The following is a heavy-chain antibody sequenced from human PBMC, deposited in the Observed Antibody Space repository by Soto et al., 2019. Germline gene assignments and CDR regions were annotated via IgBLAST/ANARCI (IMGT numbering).Heavy chain of an antibody. V-gene: IGHV3-30*18. CDR2: ISYDGSNK. CDR1: GFTFSSYG. J-gene: IGHJ6*02. Sequence: QVQLVESGGGVVQPGRSPRLSCAASGFTFSSYGMHWVRQAPGKGLEWVAVISYDGSNKYYADSVKGRFTISRDNSKNTLYLQMNSLRAEDTAVYYCAKDLADYYYFGMDVWGQGTTVTVSS. CDR3: AKDLADYYYFGMDV.